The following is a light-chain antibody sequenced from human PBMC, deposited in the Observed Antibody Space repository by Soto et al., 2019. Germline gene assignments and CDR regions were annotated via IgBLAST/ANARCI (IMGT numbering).Light chain of an antibody. Sequence: DIQMTQSPSTLSASVGYRFTITCRASQSISTWLAWYQQKPGKAPKLLIYDASSLESGVPSRFSGSGSGTEFTLTISSLQPDDFATYYCQQYNSYWKFGQGTTGDIK. CDR2: DAS. J-gene: IGKJ1*01. CDR3: QQYNSYWK. V-gene: IGKV1-5*01. CDR1: QSISTW.